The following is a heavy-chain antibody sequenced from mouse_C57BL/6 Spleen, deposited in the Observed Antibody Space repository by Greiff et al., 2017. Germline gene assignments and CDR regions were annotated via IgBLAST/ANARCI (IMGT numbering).Heavy chain of an antibody. D-gene: IGHD3-2*02. Sequence: EVKLVESGAGLVKPGASVKLSCKASGYTFTGYYMTWVKQSPEKSLEWIGKINPSTGGTNYTQKFKGKATFSVDKSSSKVYLQLNSLTSEDSAIYYCARAGYNYAMDYWGQGTSVTVSS. CDR2: INPSTGGT. J-gene: IGHJ4*01. V-gene: IGHV1-42*01. CDR3: ARAGYNYAMDY. CDR1: GYTFTGYY.